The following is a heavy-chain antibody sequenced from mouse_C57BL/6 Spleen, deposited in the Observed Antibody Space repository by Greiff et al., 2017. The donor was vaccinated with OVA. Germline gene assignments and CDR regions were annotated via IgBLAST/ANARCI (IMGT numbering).Heavy chain of an antibody. J-gene: IGHJ4*01. V-gene: IGHV1-82*01. Sequence: QVQLKESGPELVKPGASVKISCKASGYAFSSSWMNWVKQRPGKGLEWIGRIYPGDGDTNYNGKFKGKATLTADKSSSTAYMQLSSLTSEDSAVYFSAREGDSYYAMDYWGQGTSVTVSS. D-gene: IGHD3-3*01. CDR1: GYAFSSSW. CDR2: IYPGDGDT. CDR3: AREGDSYYAMDY.